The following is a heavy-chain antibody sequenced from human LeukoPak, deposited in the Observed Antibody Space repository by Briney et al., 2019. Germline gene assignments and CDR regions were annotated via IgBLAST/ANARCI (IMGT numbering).Heavy chain of an antibody. CDR1: GGSINSGNYY. J-gene: IGHJ3*02. V-gene: IGHV4-39*01. CDR3: ALEGYDILTGYRALDAFDI. Sequence: SETLSLTCTISGGSINSGNYYWSWIRQPPGKGLEWIGEINHSGSTNYNPSLKSRVTISVDTSKNQFSLKLSSVTAADTAVYYCALEGYDILTGYRALDAFDIWGQGTMVTVSS. CDR2: INHSGST. D-gene: IGHD3-9*01.